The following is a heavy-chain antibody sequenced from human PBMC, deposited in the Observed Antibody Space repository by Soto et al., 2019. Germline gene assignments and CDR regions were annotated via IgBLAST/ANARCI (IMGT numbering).Heavy chain of an antibody. CDR3: ARNQYPLLTYYYYGMDV. J-gene: IGHJ6*02. D-gene: IGHD2-2*01. CDR1: GGTFSSYA. CDR2: IIPIFGTA. V-gene: IGHV1-69*06. Sequence: SVKVSCKASGGTFSSYAISWVRPAPGQGLEWMGGIIPIFGTANYAQKFQGRVTITADKSTSTAYMELSSLRSEDTAVYYCARNQYPLLTYYYYGMDVWGQGTTVTVSS.